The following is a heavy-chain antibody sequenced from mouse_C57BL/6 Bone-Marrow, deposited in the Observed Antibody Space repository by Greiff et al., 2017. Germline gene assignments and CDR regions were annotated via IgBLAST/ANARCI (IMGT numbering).Heavy chain of an antibody. CDR1: GFSLTSYG. Sequence: QVQLKQSGPGLVQPSQSLSITCTVSGFSLTSYGVHWVRQSPGKGLEWLGVIWSGGSTDYNAAFISRLSISKDNSKSQVFFKMNSLQADDTAIYYCARKRGYDYDGYYAMDYWGQGTSVTVSS. CDR2: IWSGGST. D-gene: IGHD2-4*01. J-gene: IGHJ4*01. CDR3: ARKRGYDYDGYYAMDY. V-gene: IGHV2-2*01.